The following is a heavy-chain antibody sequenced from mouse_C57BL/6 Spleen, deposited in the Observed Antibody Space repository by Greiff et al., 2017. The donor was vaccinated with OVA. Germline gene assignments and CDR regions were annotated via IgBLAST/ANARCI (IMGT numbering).Heavy chain of an antibody. CDR1: GFNIKDDY. CDR3: TTSYSAWFAY. J-gene: IGHJ3*01. V-gene: IGHV14-4*01. Sequence: EVQLQQSGAELVRPGASVKLSCTASGFNIKDDYMHLVKQRPEQGLEWIGWIDPENGDTEYASKFQGKATITADTSSNTAYLQLSSLTSEDTAVYYCTTSYSAWFAYWGQGTLVTVSA. CDR2: IDPENGDT. D-gene: IGHD1-1*01.